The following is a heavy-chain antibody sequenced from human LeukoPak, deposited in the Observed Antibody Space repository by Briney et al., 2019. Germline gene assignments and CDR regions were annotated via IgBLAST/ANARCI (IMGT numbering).Heavy chain of an antibody. CDR1: GFTFSTYW. CDR2: IKSDGST. V-gene: IGHV3-74*01. CDR3: ARAPSEIGGYYPEYFRH. J-gene: IGHJ1*01. Sequence: RGSLRLSCAASGFTFSTYWMHWVRQAPGKGLVWVSRIKSDGSTNYADSVKGRFTISRDNAKNTVSLQMNSLRAEDTGVYYCARAPSEIGGYYPEYFRHWGQGTLVTVSS. D-gene: IGHD3-22*01.